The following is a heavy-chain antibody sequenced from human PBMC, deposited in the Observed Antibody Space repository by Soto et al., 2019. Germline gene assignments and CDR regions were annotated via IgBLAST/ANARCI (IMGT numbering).Heavy chain of an antibody. D-gene: IGHD6-25*01. V-gene: IGHV4-39*01. CDR1: RGSISSGANY. Sequence: XETLSLTFTVSRGSISSGANYWAWIRQPPGKGLEWIANIYYSGSTFYNPSLKSRVTISLDTSKNQFSLKLRSVTAADTAVYYCARHEAGWYFDSCGQGTLVTVSS. CDR3: ARHEAGWYFDS. J-gene: IGHJ4*02. CDR2: IYYSGST.